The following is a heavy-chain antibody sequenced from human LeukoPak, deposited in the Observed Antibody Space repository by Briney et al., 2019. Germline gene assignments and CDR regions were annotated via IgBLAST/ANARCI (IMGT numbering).Heavy chain of an antibody. Sequence: GGSLRLSCAASGFTFSSYAMSWVRQAPGKGLEWVANIKQDGSEKYYVDSVKGRFTISRDNAKNSLYLQMNSLRAEDTAVYYCARVGVATMPYFDYWGQGTLVTVSS. CDR3: ARVGVATMPYFDY. CDR1: GFTFSSYA. CDR2: IKQDGSEK. D-gene: IGHD5-12*01. V-gene: IGHV3-7*01. J-gene: IGHJ4*02.